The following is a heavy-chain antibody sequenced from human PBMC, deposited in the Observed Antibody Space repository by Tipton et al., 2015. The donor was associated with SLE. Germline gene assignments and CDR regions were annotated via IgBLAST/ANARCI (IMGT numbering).Heavy chain of an antibody. CDR1: GFAFSSYS. Sequence: LRLSCAASGFAFSSYSMYWVRQPAGKGLEWIGLIYNSGITNYNPSLQSRFTLSVDMSKNHFSLRLSSVTDADTGVYYCVKSVVVVSPRDYYYYMDVWGKGTIVTVSS. J-gene: IGHJ6*03. V-gene: IGHV4-4*07. CDR3: VKSVVVVSPRDYYYYMDV. CDR2: IYNSGIT. D-gene: IGHD2-15*01.